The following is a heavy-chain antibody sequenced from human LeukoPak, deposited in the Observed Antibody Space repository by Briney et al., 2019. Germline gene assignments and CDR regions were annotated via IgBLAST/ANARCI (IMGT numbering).Heavy chain of an antibody. D-gene: IGHD3-22*01. J-gene: IGHJ3*02. V-gene: IGHV1-69*06. CDR1: GGTFSSYA. CDR2: IIPIFGTA. Sequence: ASVKVSCKASGGTFSSYAISWVRQAPGQGLEWMGGIIPIFGTANYAQKFQGRVTITADKSTSTAYMELSSLRSEDTAVYYCARTYYYDSSGYYFQTGAFDIWGQGTMVTVSS. CDR3: ARTYYYDSSGYYFQTGAFDI.